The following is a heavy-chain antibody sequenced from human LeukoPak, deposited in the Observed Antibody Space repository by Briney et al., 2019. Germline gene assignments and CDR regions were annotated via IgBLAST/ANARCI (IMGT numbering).Heavy chain of an antibody. V-gene: IGHV4-59*08. Sequence: SETLSLTCTVSGGSINSYYWSWIRQPPGKGLEWIGYIYYSGSTNYNPSLKSRVTISVDTSKNQFSLKLSSVTAADTAVYYCARHPSAAAKLLFDYWGQGTLVTVSS. J-gene: IGHJ4*02. CDR1: GGSINSYY. CDR2: IYYSGST. D-gene: IGHD6-13*01. CDR3: ARHPSAAAKLLFDY.